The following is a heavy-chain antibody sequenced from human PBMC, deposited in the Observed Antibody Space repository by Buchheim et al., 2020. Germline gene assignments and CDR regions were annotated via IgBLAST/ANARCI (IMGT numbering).Heavy chain of an antibody. CDR2: INHSGST. Sequence: QVQLQQWGAGLLKPSETLSLTCAVYGGSFSGYYWSWIRQPPGKGLEWIGEINHSGSTNYNPSLKSRVTLSVDTSKNQFSLKLSSVTAADTAVYYCARGTMIVVVGGYWYFDLWGRGTL. D-gene: IGHD3-22*01. CDR3: ARGTMIVVVGGYWYFDL. J-gene: IGHJ2*01. V-gene: IGHV4-34*01. CDR1: GGSFSGYY.